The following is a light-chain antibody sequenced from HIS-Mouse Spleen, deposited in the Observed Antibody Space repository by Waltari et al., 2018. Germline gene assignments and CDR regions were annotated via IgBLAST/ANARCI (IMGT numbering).Light chain of an antibody. Sequence: QSALTQPRPVSGSPGQSVTISCTGPSSDVGGYNYVSWYQQHPGKAPKLMIYDVSKRPSGVPDRFSGSKSGNTASLTISGLQAEDGADYYCCSYAGSWVFGGGTKLTVL. CDR1: SSDVGGYNY. J-gene: IGLJ3*02. CDR3: CSYAGSWV. V-gene: IGLV2-11*01. CDR2: DVS.